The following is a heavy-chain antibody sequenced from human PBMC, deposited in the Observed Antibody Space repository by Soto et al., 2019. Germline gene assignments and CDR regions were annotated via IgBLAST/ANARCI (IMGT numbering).Heavy chain of an antibody. Sequence: SQTLSLTCAISGDSVSSNSAAWNWIRQSPSSGLEWLGRTYYRSKWYNDYAVSVKSRITINPDTSKNQCSLQLNSVTPEDTAVYYCARVRDIVVVPAAIWAYYYYGMDVWGQGTTVTVSS. CDR2: TYYRSKWYN. CDR1: GDSVSSNSAA. J-gene: IGHJ6*02. D-gene: IGHD2-2*01. V-gene: IGHV6-1*01. CDR3: ARVRDIVVVPAAIWAYYYYGMDV.